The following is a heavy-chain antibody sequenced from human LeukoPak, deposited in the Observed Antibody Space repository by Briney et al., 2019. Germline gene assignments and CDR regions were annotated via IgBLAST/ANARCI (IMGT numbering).Heavy chain of an antibody. Sequence: HPGGSLRLSCAASGFTFSSYWMSWVRQAPGKGLEWVAFIRYDGSNKYYADSVKGRFTISRDNSKNTLYLQMNSLRAEDTAVYYCAKDGGEWELLGVYYMDVWGKGTTVTISS. J-gene: IGHJ6*03. CDR3: AKDGGEWELLGVYYMDV. CDR1: GFTFSSYW. CDR2: IRYDGSNK. V-gene: IGHV3-30*02. D-gene: IGHD1-26*01.